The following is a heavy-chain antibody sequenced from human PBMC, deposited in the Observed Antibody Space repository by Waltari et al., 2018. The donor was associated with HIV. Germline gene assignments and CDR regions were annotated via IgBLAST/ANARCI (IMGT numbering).Heavy chain of an antibody. CDR3: ARVAARTSYYFYYMDV. D-gene: IGHD6-6*01. CDR2: ISQSGDT. Sequence: QVQVQESGPGLVRPSGTLSLPCAVSGVSISRINWWRWVRHPPRKGLEWIGEISQSGDTNYNPSLKSRVAISVDKSKTQFSLMLSSVTAADTAVYYCARVAARTSYYFYYMDVWGRGTTVTVSS. CDR1: GVSISRINW. J-gene: IGHJ6*03. V-gene: IGHV4-4*02.